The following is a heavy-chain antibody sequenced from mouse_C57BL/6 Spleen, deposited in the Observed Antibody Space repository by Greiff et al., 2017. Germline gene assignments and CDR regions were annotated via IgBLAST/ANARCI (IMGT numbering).Heavy chain of an antibody. V-gene: IGHV1-55*01. CDR2: IYPGSGST. D-gene: IGHD1-1*01. Sequence: QVQLQQPGAELVKPGASVKMSCKASGYTFTSYWITWVKQRPGQGLEWIGDIYPGSGSTNYNEKFKSKATLTVDTSSSTAYMQLSSRTSEESAVYYGARAGGYYGGFAYWGQGTLVTVSA. CDR3: ARAGGYYGGFAY. CDR1: GYTFTSYW. J-gene: IGHJ3*01.